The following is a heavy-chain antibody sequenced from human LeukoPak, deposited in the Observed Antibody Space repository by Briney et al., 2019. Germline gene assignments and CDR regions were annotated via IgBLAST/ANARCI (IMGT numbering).Heavy chain of an antibody. J-gene: IGHJ4*02. CDR2: IFPSGGEI. D-gene: IGHD1-26*01. V-gene: IGHV3-23*01. CDR3: AKGLYYAHY. CDR1: GFTFSTFA. Sequence: GSLRLSCEASGFTFSTFAMIWVRQPPGKGLEWVSSIFPSGGEIHYADSVKGRFTISRDNSKNTLYLQMNSLRAEDTAVYYCAKGLYYAHYWGQGTLVTVSS.